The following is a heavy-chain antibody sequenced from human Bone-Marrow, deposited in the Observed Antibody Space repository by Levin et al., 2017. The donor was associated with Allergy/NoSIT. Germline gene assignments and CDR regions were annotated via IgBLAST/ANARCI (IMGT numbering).Heavy chain of an antibody. Sequence: TSSETLSLTCSVSGASTSRGGSYWGWIRQHPEKGLEWIGYIYYDGETFYNPSLKSRLTISLDKSSNQFSLKVNSVTAADTAVYYCTRAQTGYVSPFDYWGQGILVTVSS. J-gene: IGHJ4*02. D-gene: IGHD3-9*01. V-gene: IGHV4-31*03. CDR3: TRAQTGYVSPFDY. CDR2: IYYDGET. CDR1: GASTSRGGSY.